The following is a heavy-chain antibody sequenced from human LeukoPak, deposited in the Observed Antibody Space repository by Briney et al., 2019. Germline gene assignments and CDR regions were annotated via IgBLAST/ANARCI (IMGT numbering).Heavy chain of an antibody. Sequence: SEPLSLTCTVSGGSISSHYWTWIRQPPGKGLEWIGYIYYSGSTNYNPSLKSRVTISVDTSKNQFSLKLSSVTAADTAVYYCARHYYGSGSYYFVFDYWGQGTLVTVSS. CDR1: GGSISSHY. V-gene: IGHV4-59*11. CDR2: IYYSGST. D-gene: IGHD3-10*01. CDR3: ARHYYGSGSYYFVFDY. J-gene: IGHJ4*02.